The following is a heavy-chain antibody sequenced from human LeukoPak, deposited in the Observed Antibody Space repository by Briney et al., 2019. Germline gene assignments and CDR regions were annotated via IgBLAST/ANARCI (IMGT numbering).Heavy chain of an antibody. J-gene: IGHJ6*02. CDR3: ARVSVLGTLKSIYGMDV. D-gene: IGHD1-14*01. V-gene: IGHV1-18*01. Sequence: ASVKVSCKASGYTFTSYGISWVRQAPGQGLEWMGWISAYNGNTNYAQKLQGRVTMTTDTSTSTAYMELRSLRSDDTAVYYCARVSVLGTLKSIYGMDVWGQGTTVTVSS. CDR2: ISAYNGNT. CDR1: GYTFTSYG.